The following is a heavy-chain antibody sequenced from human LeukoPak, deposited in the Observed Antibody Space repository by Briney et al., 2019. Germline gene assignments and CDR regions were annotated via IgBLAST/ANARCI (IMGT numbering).Heavy chain of an antibody. Sequence: SETLSLTCTVSGGSISSYYWSWIRQPPGKGLEWIGYIYYSGSTNYNPSLKGRVTISVDTSKNQFSLKLSSVTAADTAVYYCARGVSRLTLDYWGQGTLVTVSS. CDR1: GGSISSYY. V-gene: IGHV4-59*01. CDR2: IYYSGST. CDR3: ARGVSRLTLDY. D-gene: IGHD1-14*01. J-gene: IGHJ4*02.